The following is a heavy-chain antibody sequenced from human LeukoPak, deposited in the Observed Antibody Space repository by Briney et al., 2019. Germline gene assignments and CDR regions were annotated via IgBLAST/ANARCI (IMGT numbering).Heavy chain of an antibody. CDR1: GGTFSSYA. Sequence: SVKVSCKASGGTFSSYAISWVRQAPGQGLERMGGIIPIFGTANYAQKFQGRVTITADKSTSTAYMELSSLRSEDTAVYSCARDGGTGYFDYWGQGTLVTVSS. CDR3: ARDGGTGYFDY. V-gene: IGHV1-69*06. J-gene: IGHJ4*02. D-gene: IGHD3-16*01. CDR2: IIPIFGTA.